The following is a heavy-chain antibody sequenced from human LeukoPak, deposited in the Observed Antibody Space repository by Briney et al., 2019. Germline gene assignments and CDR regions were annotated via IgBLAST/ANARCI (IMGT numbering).Heavy chain of an antibody. J-gene: IGHJ4*02. CDR1: GGTFSSYD. V-gene: IGHV1-69*06. CDR3: ARGDYVWGSYHPGDY. D-gene: IGHD3-16*02. CDR2: IMPMFGKA. Sequence: SVKVSCKASGGTFSSYDISWVRQAPGQGLEWMGGIMPMFGKANYAQKFQGRVTTTADKATSTAYMELSSLRSEDTAVYYCARGDYVWGSYHPGDYWGQGTLVTVSS.